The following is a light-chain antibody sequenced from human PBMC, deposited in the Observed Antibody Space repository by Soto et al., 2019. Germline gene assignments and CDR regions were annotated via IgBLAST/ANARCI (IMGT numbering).Light chain of an antibody. CDR1: SSDVGSYNL. J-gene: IGLJ2*01. CDR2: EGS. CDR3: CSYAGSSTYVV. V-gene: IGLV2-23*01. Sequence: QSVLTQPASVSGSPGQSITISCTGTSSDVGSYNLVSWYQQHPGKAPKLLIYEGSKRPSGVSNRVSGSKSGNKASLTISGLQDEDEADDHCCSYAGSSTYVVFGGGTKVTVL.